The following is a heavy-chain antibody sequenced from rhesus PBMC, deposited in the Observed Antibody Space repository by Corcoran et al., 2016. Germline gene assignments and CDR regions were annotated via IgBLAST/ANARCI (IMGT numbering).Heavy chain of an antibody. Sequence: QLQLQESGPGLVKPSETLSVTCAVPGGSISSSYWSWNRQSPGKGLEWIGYIDGSGSSTHYNPSCKSRVTLAGDTSKNQLSLKLSCVTAAGTAVYYCARTGSWNAPNYWGEGVLVTVSS. D-gene: IGHD6-25*01. CDR3: ARTGSWNAPNY. J-gene: IGHJ4*01. CDR2: IDGSGSST. CDR1: GGSISSSY. V-gene: IGHV4-169*01.